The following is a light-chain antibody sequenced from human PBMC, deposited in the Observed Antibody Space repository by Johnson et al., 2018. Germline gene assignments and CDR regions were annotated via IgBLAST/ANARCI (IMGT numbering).Light chain of an antibody. V-gene: IGLV1-51*02. CDR3: GTWDSSLSAGNG. Sequence: QSVLTQPPSVSAAPGQKVTISCSGSSSNIGNNYVSWYQQLPGTAPKLLIYENNKRPSGIPDRFSGSKSGTSATLGITGLQTGDEADYYCGTWDSSLSAGNGFATGTKVTGL. J-gene: IGLJ1*01. CDR1: SSNIGNNY. CDR2: ENN.